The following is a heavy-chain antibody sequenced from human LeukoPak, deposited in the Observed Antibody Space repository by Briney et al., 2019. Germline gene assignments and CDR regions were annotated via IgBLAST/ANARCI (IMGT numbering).Heavy chain of an antibody. CDR1: GGSISSYY. V-gene: IGHV4-4*07. CDR3: AREGVTIFGVVLGNWLDP. Sequence: SETLSLTCTVSGGSISSYYWSWIRQPAGKGLEWIGRIYTSGSTNYNPSLKSRVTMSVDTSKNQFSLKLSSVTAADTAVYYCAREGVTIFGVVLGNWLDPWGQGTLVTVSS. J-gene: IGHJ5*02. CDR2: IYTSGST. D-gene: IGHD3-3*01.